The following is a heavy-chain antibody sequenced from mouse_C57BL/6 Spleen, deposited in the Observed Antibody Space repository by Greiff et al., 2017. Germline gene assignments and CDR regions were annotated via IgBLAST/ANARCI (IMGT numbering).Heavy chain of an antibody. CDR2: IYPRSGNT. CDR3: AQGAYGNFFDY. D-gene: IGHD2-1*01. V-gene: IGHV1-81*01. Sequence: VQLQESGAELARPGASVKLSCKASGYTFTSYGISWVKQRTGQGLEWIGEIYPRSGNTYYNEKFKGKATLTADKSSSTAYMELRSLTSEDSAVYFCAQGAYGNFFDYWGQGTTLTVSS. J-gene: IGHJ2*01. CDR1: GYTFTSYG.